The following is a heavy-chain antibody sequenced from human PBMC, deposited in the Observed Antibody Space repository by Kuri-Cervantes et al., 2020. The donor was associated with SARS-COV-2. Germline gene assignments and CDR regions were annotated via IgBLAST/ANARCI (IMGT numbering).Heavy chain of an antibody. CDR3: AREGLRGSMDV. CDR2: LNNDGSST. J-gene: IGHJ6*02. Sequence: LSLTCAASGFTFSSYWMHWVRQVPGKGLVWVSRLNNDGSSTNYADSVKGRFTISRDNAKNTLYLQMNSLRPEDTAVYYCAREGLRGSMDVWGQGSTVTVSS. CDR1: GFTFSSYW. V-gene: IGHV3-74*01.